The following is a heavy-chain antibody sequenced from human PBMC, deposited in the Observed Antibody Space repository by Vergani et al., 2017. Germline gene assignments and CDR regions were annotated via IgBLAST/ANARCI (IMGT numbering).Heavy chain of an antibody. CDR2: IIPIFGTA. V-gene: IGHV1-69*12. CDR1: GGTFSSYA. D-gene: IGHD3-10*01. J-gene: IGHJ5*02. Sequence: QVQLVQSGAEVKKPGSSVKVSCKASGGTFSSYAISWVRQAPGQGLEWMGGIIPIFGTANYAQKFQGGVTITADESTSTAYMELSSLRSEDTAVYYCARAPLANYYGSGSYLPRIDPWGQGTLVTVSS. CDR3: ARAPLANYYGSGSYLPRIDP.